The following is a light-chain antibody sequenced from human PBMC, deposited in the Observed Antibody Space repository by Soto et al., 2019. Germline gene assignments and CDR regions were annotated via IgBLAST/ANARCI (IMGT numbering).Light chain of an antibody. V-gene: IGKV3-20*01. Sequence: EIVLTQSPDTLSLSPGESATLSCRASQSVSSSYLAWYQQKPGRAPRLLIYGASNRATGIPDRFSGSGSGTDFTLTISRLEPEDFAVFYCPQYDDSITFGQGTRLEIE. CDR2: GAS. CDR3: PQYDDSIT. CDR1: QSVSSSY. J-gene: IGKJ5*01.